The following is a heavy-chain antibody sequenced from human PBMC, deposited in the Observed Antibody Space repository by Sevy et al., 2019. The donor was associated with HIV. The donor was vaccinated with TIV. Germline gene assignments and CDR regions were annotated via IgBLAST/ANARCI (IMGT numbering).Heavy chain of an antibody. CDR3: ARDLPPSATTVAHFDF. CDR2: ISSSGSRI. D-gene: IGHD4-17*01. Sequence: GGSLRLSCAASGFSFSNYEMNWVRQAPGKGLEWTSYISSSGSRIYYADSVRGRFIISRDNAKNSLYLQMSSLRAEDTAVYYCARDLPPSATTVAHFDFWGQGTLVTVSS. J-gene: IGHJ4*02. V-gene: IGHV3-48*03. CDR1: GFSFSNYE.